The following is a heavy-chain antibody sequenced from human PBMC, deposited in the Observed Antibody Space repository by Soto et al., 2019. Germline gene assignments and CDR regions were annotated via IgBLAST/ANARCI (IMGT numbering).Heavy chain of an antibody. CDR1: GFTFSSYS. D-gene: IGHD2-15*01. CDR2: ISSSSSYI. CDR3: ARDQGVVVVVAAYFDY. Sequence: EVQLVESGGGLVKPGGSLRLSCAASGFTFSSYSMNWVRQAPWKGLECVSSISSSSSYIYYADSVKGRFTISRDNAKNSLSLQMNSLRAEDTAVYYCARDQGVVVVVAAYFDYRGQGTLVTVSS. J-gene: IGHJ4*02. V-gene: IGHV3-21*01.